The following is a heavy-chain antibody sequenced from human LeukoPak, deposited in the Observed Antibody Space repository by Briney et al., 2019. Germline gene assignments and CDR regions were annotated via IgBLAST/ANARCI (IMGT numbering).Heavy chain of an antibody. CDR3: AKDRPNYYHDNGHYHRRSGDC. J-gene: IGHJ4*02. CDR2: TSSSGELT. V-gene: IGHV3-23*01. Sequence: GGSLRLSCGGSGFTFSSYAMSWVRQDTGKGLEWVSSTSSSGELTFYADSVKGRFTISRDNSKNTLYLHMNSLRAEDTARYYCAKDRPNYYHDNGHYHRRSGDCWGQGTQVTVSS. CDR1: GFTFSSYA. D-gene: IGHD3-10*01.